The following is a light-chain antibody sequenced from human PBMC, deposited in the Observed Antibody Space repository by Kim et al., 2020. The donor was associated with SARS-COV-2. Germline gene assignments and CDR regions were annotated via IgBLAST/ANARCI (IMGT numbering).Light chain of an antibody. CDR2: GAS. CDR1: QSVSSN. Sequence: IVMTQSPATLSVSPGERATLSCRASQSVSSNLAWYQQKPGQAPRLLIYGASTRATGIPARFSGSGSGTEFTLTISSLQSEDFAAYYCQQYNNWWTFGQGTKVDIK. V-gene: IGKV3-15*01. J-gene: IGKJ1*01. CDR3: QQYNNWWT.